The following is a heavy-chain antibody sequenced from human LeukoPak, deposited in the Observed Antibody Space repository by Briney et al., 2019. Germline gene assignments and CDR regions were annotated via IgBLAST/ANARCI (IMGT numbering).Heavy chain of an antibody. CDR3: ASRVLLWLGEFGDWFDP. J-gene: IGHJ5*02. CDR2: VNPNSGDT. CDR1: GYTFTRYD. Sequence: ASVKVPCKASGYTFTRYDINWVRQATGQGLEWMGWVNPNSGDTGYAQKFQGRVTMTRNTSISTAFMELSSLTSEDTAVYYCASRVLLWLGEFGDWFDPWGQGTLVTVSS. D-gene: IGHD3-10*01. V-gene: IGHV1-8*01.